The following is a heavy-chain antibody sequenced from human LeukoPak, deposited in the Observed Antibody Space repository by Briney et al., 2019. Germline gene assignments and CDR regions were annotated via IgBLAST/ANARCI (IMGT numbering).Heavy chain of an antibody. V-gene: IGHV1-18*01. D-gene: IGHD5-18*01. CDR1: GYTFTSYG. J-gene: IGHJ6*03. CDR2: ISAYNGNT. CDR3: ARDLKARGYSYGYGFKYYYYMDV. Sequence: GASVKVSCKASGYTFTSYGISWVRQAPGQGLEWMGWISAYNGNTNYAQKLQGRVTMTTDTSTSTAYMELRSLRSDDTAVYYCARDLKARGYSYGYGFKYYYYMDVWGKGTTVTVSS.